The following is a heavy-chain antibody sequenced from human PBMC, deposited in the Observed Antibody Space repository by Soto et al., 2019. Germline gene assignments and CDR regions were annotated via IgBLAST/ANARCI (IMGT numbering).Heavy chain of an antibody. J-gene: IGHJ6*02. CDR1: GFTFSSYA. V-gene: IGHV3-30-3*01. Sequence: SLRLSCAASGFTFSSYAMHWVRQAPGKGLEWVAVISYDGSNKYYADSVKGRFTISRDNSKNTLYLQMNSLRAEDTAVYYCAREGGGGSYSYYYGMDVWGQGTTVTVSS. CDR3: AREGGGGSYSYYYGMDV. CDR2: ISYDGSNK. D-gene: IGHD1-26*01.